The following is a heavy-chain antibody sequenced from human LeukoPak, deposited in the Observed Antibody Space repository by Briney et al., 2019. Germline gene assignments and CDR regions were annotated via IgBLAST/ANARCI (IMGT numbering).Heavy chain of an antibody. V-gene: IGHV1-18*01. CDR3: ATEPPVYSGYDYYYYGMDV. J-gene: IGHJ6*02. D-gene: IGHD5-12*01. CDR2: ISAYNGNT. Sequence: ASVKVSCKASGYTFTSYVFSWVRQAPGQGLEWMGWISAYNGNTNYAQKFQDRVTMTTDTSTSTAYMELRSLRSDDTAVYYCATEPPVYSGYDYYYYGMDVWGQGTTVTVSS. CDR1: GYTFTSYV.